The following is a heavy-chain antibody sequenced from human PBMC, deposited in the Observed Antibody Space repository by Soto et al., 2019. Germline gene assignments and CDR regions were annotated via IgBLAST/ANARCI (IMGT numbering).Heavy chain of an antibody. V-gene: IGHV4-34*01. CDR3: ATLPRLDGMDV. J-gene: IGHJ6*02. Sequence: SETLSLTCAFYCGSFIGYYWSWIRQPPGKGLEWIGEINHSGSTNYNPSLKSRVTISVDTSKNQFSLKLSSVTAADTAVYFCATLPRLDGMDVWGQGTTVTVSS. CDR2: INHSGST. D-gene: IGHD6-25*01. CDR1: CGSFIGYY.